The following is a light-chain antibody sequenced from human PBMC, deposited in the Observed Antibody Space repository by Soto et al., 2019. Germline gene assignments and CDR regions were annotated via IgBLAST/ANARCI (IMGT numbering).Light chain of an antibody. V-gene: IGKV3D-20*01. CDR1: QSVTNNY. Sequence: EIVLTQSPATLSFSPGGRAPLSCGASQSVTNNYLAWYQQKPGLAPRLLIYDASYRANGIPDRFSGSGSGTDFTLTISRLEPEDFVVYYCQQYGSSSWTFGQGTKVDIK. CDR2: DAS. CDR3: QQYGSSSWT. J-gene: IGKJ1*01.